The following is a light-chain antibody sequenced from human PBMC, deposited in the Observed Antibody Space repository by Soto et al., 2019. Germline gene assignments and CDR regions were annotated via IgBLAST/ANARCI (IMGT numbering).Light chain of an antibody. CDR2: DVF. J-gene: IGKJ1*01. V-gene: IGKV3-15*01. CDR3: QHYNSYSEA. Sequence: EIVITQSPTTLSVSQGEKATLSCRASQSVSSNLAWYQQKPGQAPRLLIYDVFTRAAGIPARFSGSGSGTDFTLTISSLQPDDFATYYCQHYNSYSEAFGQGTKVDIK. CDR1: QSVSSN.